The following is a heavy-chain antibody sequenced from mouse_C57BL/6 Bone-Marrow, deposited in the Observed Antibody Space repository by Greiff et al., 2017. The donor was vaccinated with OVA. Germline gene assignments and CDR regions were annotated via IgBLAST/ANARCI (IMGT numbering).Heavy chain of an antibody. CDR1: GYTFTSYW. J-gene: IGHJ3*01. V-gene: IGHV1-50*01. CDR2: IDPSDSYT. Sequence: QVQLQPSGAELVKPGASVKLSCKAFGYTFTSYWMQWVKQRPGQGLEWIGEIDPSDSYTNYNQKFKGKATLTVDTSSSTAYMQLSSLTSEDSAVYYCASAVFAYWGQGTLVTVSA. CDR3: ASAVFAY.